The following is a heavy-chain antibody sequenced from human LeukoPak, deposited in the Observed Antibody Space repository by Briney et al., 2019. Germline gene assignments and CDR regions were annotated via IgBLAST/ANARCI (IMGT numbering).Heavy chain of an antibody. CDR1: GGTFSSYA. V-gene: IGHV1-69*06. D-gene: IGHD6-19*01. CDR3: ASSLAVAGYYYYYMDV. Sequence: SVKVSCKASGGTFSSYAISWVRQAPGQGLEWMGGIIPIFGTANYAQKFQGRVTITADKSTSTAYMELSSLRSEDTAVYYCASSLAVAGYYYYYMDVWGKGTTVTVSS. J-gene: IGHJ6*03. CDR2: IIPIFGTA.